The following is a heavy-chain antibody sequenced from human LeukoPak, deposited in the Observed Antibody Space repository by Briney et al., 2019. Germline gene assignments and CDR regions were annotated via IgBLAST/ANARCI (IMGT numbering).Heavy chain of an antibody. V-gene: IGHV1-69*04. CDR3: ARVERAKPYYYYYGMDV. CDR1: GGTFSCYA. Sequence: GASVKVSCKASGGTFSCYAISWVRQAPGQGLEWMGRIIPILGIANYAQKFQGRVTITADKSTSTAYMELSSLRSEDTAVYYCARVERAKPYYYYYGMDVWGQGTTVTVSS. J-gene: IGHJ6*02. CDR2: IIPILGIA.